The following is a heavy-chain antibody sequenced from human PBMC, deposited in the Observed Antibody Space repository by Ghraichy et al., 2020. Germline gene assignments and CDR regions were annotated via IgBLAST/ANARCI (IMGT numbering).Heavy chain of an antibody. D-gene: IGHD2-8*01. V-gene: IGHV3-7*03. J-gene: IGHJ4*02. CDR2: IKGDGSEK. CDR3: ARSFNGYFDS. Sequence: LSLTCEGSGFTFENYWMSWVRRAPGKGLEWVANIKGDGSEKYSVDSVEGRFTISRDNAKNSMYLQMDSLRVEDTAVYFCARSFNGYFDSWGQGTLVTVSP. CDR1: GFTFENYW.